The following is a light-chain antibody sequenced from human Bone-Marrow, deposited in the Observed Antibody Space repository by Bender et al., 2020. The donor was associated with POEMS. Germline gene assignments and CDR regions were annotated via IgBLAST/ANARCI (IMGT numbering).Light chain of an antibody. CDR1: SSDVGSYNL. J-gene: IGLJ3*02. Sequence: QSALTQPASVSGSPGQSITISCTGTSSDVGSYNLVSWYQQHPGKAPKLMIYEGRKRPSGVSDRFSGSKSGNTASLTISGLQAEDEAAYYCSSYTSSGTNVVFGGGTKLTVL. V-gene: IGLV2-14*02. CDR3: SSYTSSGTNVV. CDR2: EGR.